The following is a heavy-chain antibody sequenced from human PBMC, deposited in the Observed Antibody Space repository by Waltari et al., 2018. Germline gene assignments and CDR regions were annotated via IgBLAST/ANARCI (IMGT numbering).Heavy chain of an antibody. CDR3: ARGDTNSDY. V-gene: IGHV4-59*12. D-gene: IGHD2-2*01. J-gene: IGHJ4*02. CDR1: GGSFSGNY. CDR2: ISGGSGTT. Sequence: QVQLQESGPGLVKPSETLSLTCVVSGGSFSGNYWAWIRQTPGKGLEWIGYISGGSGTTDYNPSLMRRVTISRDTSKTQFSLNLTSVTAADTAIYYCARGDTNSDYWGQGTPVIVSS.